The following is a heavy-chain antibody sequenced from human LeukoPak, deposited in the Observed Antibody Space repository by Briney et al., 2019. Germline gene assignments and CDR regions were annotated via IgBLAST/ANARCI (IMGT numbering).Heavy chain of an antibody. CDR2: IYYSGST. CDR3: ARDYSGSPMTFGY. D-gene: IGHD1-26*01. J-gene: IGHJ4*02. Sequence: SETLSLTCTVSGGSISSYYWSWIRQPPGKGLEWIGYIYYSGSTNYNPSLKSRVTISLGTSKNQFSLKLSSVTAADTAVYYCARDYSGSPMTFGYWGQGTLVTVSS. CDR1: GGSISSYY. V-gene: IGHV4-59*01.